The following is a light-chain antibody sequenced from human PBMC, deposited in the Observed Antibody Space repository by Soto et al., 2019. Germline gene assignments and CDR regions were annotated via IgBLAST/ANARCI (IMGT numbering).Light chain of an antibody. V-gene: IGKV1-12*01. CDR1: QDIGNL. Sequence: DIQMTQSPSSVSASVGDRVTLTCRASQDIGNLLAWYRQKPGKAPKLLIYFGSNLQTGVPSRFSCSGSGTDVTLTISSLQPEDLATYYCQQADSFPLTFGRGTRVEIK. CDR3: QQADSFPLT. CDR2: FGS. J-gene: IGKJ4*01.